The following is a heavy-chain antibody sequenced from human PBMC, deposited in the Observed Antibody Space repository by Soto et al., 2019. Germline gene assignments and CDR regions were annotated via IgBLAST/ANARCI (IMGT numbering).Heavy chain of an antibody. J-gene: IGHJ4*02. CDR2: LTGSGDGT. CDR3: AKDGGADSGGFDY. Sequence: EVQLLESGGGLVQPGGSLKLSCSASGFTFSSYAMSWVRQAPGKGLEWASILTGSGDGTYYANSVKGRFTISRDNSKNTLYLQMNSLTGDDTAVYYCAKDGGADSGGFDYWGQGALVTVSS. CDR1: GFTFSSYA. V-gene: IGHV3-23*01. D-gene: IGHD2-21*02.